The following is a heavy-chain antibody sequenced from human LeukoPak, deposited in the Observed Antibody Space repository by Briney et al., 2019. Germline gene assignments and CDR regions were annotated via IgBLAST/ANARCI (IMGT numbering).Heavy chain of an antibody. V-gene: IGHV3-23*01. CDR3: ARVGAAAGTLADY. J-gene: IGHJ4*02. CDR1: GFTFDNYA. Sequence: GGSLRLSCAASGFTFDNYAMTWVRQAPGRGLEWISTISGSGYTTYYADSVKGRFTIPRDNSKNTLYLQMNSLRAEDTAVYYCARVGAAAGTLADYWGQGTLVTVSS. D-gene: IGHD6-13*01. CDR2: ISGSGYTT.